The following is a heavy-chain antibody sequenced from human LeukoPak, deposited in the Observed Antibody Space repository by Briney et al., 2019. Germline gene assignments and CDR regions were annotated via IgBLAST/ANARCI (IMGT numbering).Heavy chain of an antibody. J-gene: IGHJ4*02. D-gene: IGHD6-13*01. Sequence: SETLSLTCAVYGGSFSGYYWSWIRQPPGKGLEWIGEINHSGSTNYNPSLKSRVTISVDTSKNQFSLKLSSVTAADPAVYYCARVDSSNWYDSRGYFDHWGQGTLVTVSS. CDR2: INHSGST. CDR1: GGSFSGYY. V-gene: IGHV4-34*01. CDR3: ARVDSSNWYDSRGYFDH.